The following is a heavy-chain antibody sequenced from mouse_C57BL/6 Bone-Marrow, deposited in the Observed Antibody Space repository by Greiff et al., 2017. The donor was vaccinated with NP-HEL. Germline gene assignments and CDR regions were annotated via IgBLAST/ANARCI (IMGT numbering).Heavy chain of an antibody. V-gene: IGHV1-81*01. J-gene: IGHJ2*01. CDR3: ARDSYYGSSYFDY. D-gene: IGHD1-1*01. CDR2: IYPRSGNT. Sequence: VHLVESGAELARPGASVKLSCKASGYTFTSYGISWVKQRTGQGLEWIGEIYPRSGNTYYNEKFKGKATLTADKSSSTAYMELRSLTSEDSAVYFCARDSYYGSSYFDYWGQGTTLTVSS. CDR1: GYTFTSYG.